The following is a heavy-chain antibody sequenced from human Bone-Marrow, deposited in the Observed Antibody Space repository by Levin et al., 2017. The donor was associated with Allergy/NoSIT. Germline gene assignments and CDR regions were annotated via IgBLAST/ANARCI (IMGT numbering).Heavy chain of an antibody. CDR3: ARADPYCSGGSCYSAAFDI. D-gene: IGHD2-15*01. CDR1: GGSISSGGYS. J-gene: IGHJ3*02. V-gene: IGHV4-30-2*01. Sequence: SETLSLTCAVSGGSISSGGYSWSWIRQPPGKGLEWIGYIYHSGSTYYNPSLKSRVTISVDRSKNQFSLKLSSVTAADTAVYYCARADPYCSGGSCYSAAFDIWGQGTMVTVSS. CDR2: IYHSGST.